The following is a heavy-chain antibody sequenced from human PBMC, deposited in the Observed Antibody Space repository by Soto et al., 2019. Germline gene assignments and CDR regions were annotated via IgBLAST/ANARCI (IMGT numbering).Heavy chain of an antibody. D-gene: IGHD6-19*01. CDR1: GGSISSSSYY. Sequence: QLQLQESGPGLVKPSETLSLTCTVSGGSISSSSYYWGWIRQPPGKGLEWIGSIYYSGSTYYNPSLKSRVTISVDTSKNQFSLKLSSVTAADTAVYYCARQTGIAVAGTSPAFQHWGQGTLVTVSS. V-gene: IGHV4-39*01. CDR3: ARQTGIAVAGTSPAFQH. CDR2: IYYSGST. J-gene: IGHJ1*01.